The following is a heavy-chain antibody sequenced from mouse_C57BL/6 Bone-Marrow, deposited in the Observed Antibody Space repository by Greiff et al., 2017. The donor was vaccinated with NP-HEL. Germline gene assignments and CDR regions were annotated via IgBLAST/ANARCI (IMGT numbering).Heavy chain of an antibody. CDR2: INPGSGGT. CDR1: GYAFTNYL. V-gene: IGHV1-54*01. J-gene: IGHJ2*01. D-gene: IGHD2-10*01. CDR3: ARSLLYYFDY. Sequence: VQLVESGAELVRPGTSVKVSCKASGYAFTNYLIEWVKQRPGQGLEWIGVINPGSGGTNYNEKFKGKATLTADKTSSTAYMQLSSLTSEDSAVYFCARSLLYYFDYWGQGTTRTVAS.